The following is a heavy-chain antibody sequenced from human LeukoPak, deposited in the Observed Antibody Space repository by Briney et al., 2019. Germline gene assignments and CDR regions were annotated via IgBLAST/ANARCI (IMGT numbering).Heavy chain of an antibody. Sequence: SETLSLTCTVSGCSISSYYWSWIRQPPGKGLEWIGYMSYSGSTNHNPSLKSRVTISIDTSKKQFSLKLSSVTAADTAVYYCARGLSNYYYYDMDVWGQGTTVTVSS. CDR2: MSYSGST. J-gene: IGHJ6*02. CDR3: ARGLSNYYYYDMDV. D-gene: IGHD6-6*01. V-gene: IGHV4-59*01. CDR1: GCSISSYY.